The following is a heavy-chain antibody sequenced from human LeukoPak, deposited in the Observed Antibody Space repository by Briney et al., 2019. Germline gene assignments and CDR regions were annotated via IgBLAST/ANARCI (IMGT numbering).Heavy chain of an antibody. D-gene: IGHD3-22*01. V-gene: IGHV3-21*01. CDR1: EFTFSSYS. J-gene: IGHJ4*02. Sequence: PGGSLRLSCAASEFTFSSYSMNWVRQAPGKGLEWVSSISSSSSYIYYADSVKGRFTISRDNAKNSLYLQMNSLRAEDTAVYYCARDLYDSGAYSSPIDYWGQGTLVTVSS. CDR2: ISSSSSYI. CDR3: ARDLYDSGAYSSPIDY.